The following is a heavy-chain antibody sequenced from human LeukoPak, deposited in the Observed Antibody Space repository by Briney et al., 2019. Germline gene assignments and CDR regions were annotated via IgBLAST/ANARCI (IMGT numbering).Heavy chain of an antibody. V-gene: IGHV1-46*01. Sequence: ASVKVSCKASGYTFTSYYMHWVRQAPGQGLEWMGIINPSGGGTSYAQKFQGRVTMTRDTSTSTVYMELSSLRSEDTAVYYCAGSPYYYDSSGSPPSPPTSLADAFDIWGQGTMVTVSS. CDR2: INPSGGGT. CDR3: AGSPYYYDSSGSPPSPPTSLADAFDI. D-gene: IGHD3-22*01. J-gene: IGHJ3*02. CDR1: GYTFTSYY.